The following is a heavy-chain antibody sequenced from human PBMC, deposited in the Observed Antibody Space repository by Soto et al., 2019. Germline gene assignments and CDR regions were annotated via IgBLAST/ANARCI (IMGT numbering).Heavy chain of an antibody. D-gene: IGHD6-13*01. CDR1: GFTFSSYS. Sequence: PGGSLRLSCAASGFTFSSYSMNWVRQAPGKGLEWVSSISSSSSYKYYADSVKGRFTISRDNAKNSLYLQMNSLRAEDTAVYYCARKAAAGTGNWFDPWGQGTLVTVS. CDR2: ISSSSSYK. CDR3: ARKAAAGTGNWFDP. J-gene: IGHJ5*02. V-gene: IGHV3-21*01.